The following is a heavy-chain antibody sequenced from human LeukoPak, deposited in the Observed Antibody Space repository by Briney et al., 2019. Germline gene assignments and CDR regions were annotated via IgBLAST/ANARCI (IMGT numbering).Heavy chain of an antibody. V-gene: IGHV4-59*11. CDR2: IYYSRST. Sequence: SEMLFFSCTVSGGSISSQFWSWSRQPPGKGLEWIGYIYYSRSTNYNPSLKSRVTISVDTSKNQFSLKLSSVTAADTAVYYCARCGPYCSGGSCYYGVVDYWGQGTTVTVSS. CDR3: ARCGPYCSGGSCYYGVVDY. J-gene: IGHJ4*03. D-gene: IGHD2-15*01. CDR1: GGSISSQF.